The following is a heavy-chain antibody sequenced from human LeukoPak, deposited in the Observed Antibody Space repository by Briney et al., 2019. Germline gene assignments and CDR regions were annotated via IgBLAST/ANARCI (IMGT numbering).Heavy chain of an antibody. CDR1: GFTFDEYG. V-gene: IGHV3-53*01. D-gene: IGHD4/OR15-4a*01. J-gene: IGHJ4*02. Sequence: GGSLRLSCAASGFTFDEYGMNWVRQVPGKGLEWVSFIYSDNTHYSYSVKGRFTISRDNSKNTLYLQMNSLRAEDTAVYYCARRAGAYSHPYDYWGQGTLVTVSS. CDR3: ARRAGAYSHPYDY. CDR2: IYSDNT.